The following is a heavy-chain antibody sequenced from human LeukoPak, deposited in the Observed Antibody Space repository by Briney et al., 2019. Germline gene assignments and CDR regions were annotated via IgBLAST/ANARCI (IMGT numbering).Heavy chain of an antibody. CDR1: GYTFTSYY. D-gene: IGHD6-13*01. CDR3: ARVRREEQQLRGYNYYYYMDV. V-gene: IGHV1-46*01. CDR2: VNPSGGST. J-gene: IGHJ6*03. Sequence: ASVKASCKASGYTFTSYYMHWVRQAPGQGLEWMGAVNPSGGSTNYAQTFQGRVTMARDTSTSTAYMELSSLRSDDTAVYYCARVRREEQQLRGYNYYYYMDVWGKGTTVTVSS.